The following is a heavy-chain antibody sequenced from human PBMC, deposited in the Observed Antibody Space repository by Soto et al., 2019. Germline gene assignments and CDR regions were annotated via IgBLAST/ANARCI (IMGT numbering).Heavy chain of an antibody. V-gene: IGHV3-33*01. CDR1: GFTFSSDG. J-gene: IGHJ4*02. D-gene: IGHD3-22*01. CDR3: ARDYDSSGYPRYYFDY. CDR2: IWYDGSNK. Sequence: QVQLVESGGCVVQPGRSLRLSCAASGFTFSSDGMHWVRQAPGKRLEWVAVIWYDGSNKYYADSVKGRFTISRDNSKNELYLQMNSLRAEDTAVYYCARDYDSSGYPRYYFDYWGQGTLVTVSS.